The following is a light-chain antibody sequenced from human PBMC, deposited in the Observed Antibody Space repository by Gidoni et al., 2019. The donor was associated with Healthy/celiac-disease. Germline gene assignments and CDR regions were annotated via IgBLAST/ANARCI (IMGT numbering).Light chain of an antibody. J-gene: IGKJ5*01. V-gene: IGKV3-20*01. CDR2: GAS. CDR1: QSVSSSY. Sequence: EPVLTQSPGTLSLSPGERATPSCRATQSVSSSYLAWYQQKPGQAPRLLIYGASSRATGIPDRFSGSGSGTDFTLTISRLEPEDFAVYYCQQYGSSPPITFGQGTRLEIK. CDR3: QQYGSSPPIT.